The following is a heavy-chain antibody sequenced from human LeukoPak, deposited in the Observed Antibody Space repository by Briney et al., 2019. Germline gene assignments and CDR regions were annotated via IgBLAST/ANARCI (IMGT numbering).Heavy chain of an antibody. CDR1: GYTFTSYA. J-gene: IGHJ4*02. Sequence: ASVKVSCKASGYTFTSYAMNWVRQAPGQGLEWMGWINPNSGGTNYAQKFQGRVTMTRDTSISTAYMELSRLRSGDTAVYYCARVLCSGGSCTDYFDYWGQGTLVTVSS. CDR2: INPNSGGT. V-gene: IGHV1-2*02. CDR3: ARVLCSGGSCTDYFDY. D-gene: IGHD2-15*01.